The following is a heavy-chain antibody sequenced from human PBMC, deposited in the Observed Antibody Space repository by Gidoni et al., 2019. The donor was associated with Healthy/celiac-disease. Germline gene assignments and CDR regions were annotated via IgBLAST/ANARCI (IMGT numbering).Heavy chain of an antibody. Sequence: QVQLQQWGAGLLKPSATLSLTCAVYGGSFSGYYWSWIRQPPGKGLEWIGEINHSGSTNYNPSLKSRVTISVDTSKNQFSLKLSSVTAADTAVYYCARRTRWFGELSRLKYFDYWGQGTLVTVSS. D-gene: IGHD3-10*01. CDR3: ARRTRWFGELSRLKYFDY. V-gene: IGHV4-34*01. CDR2: INHSGST. CDR1: GGSFSGYY. J-gene: IGHJ4*02.